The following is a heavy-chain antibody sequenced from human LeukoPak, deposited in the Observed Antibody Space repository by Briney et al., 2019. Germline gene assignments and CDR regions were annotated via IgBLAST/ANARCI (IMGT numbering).Heavy chain of an antibody. CDR1: GGSFSGYY. CDR3: ARDKWRVGYYGSGSWINWFDP. CDR2: IYYSGST. D-gene: IGHD3-10*01. J-gene: IGHJ5*02. V-gene: IGHV4-59*01. Sequence: PSETLSLTCAVYGGSFSGYYWSWIRQPPGKGLEWIGYIYYSGSTNYNPSLKSRVTISVDTSKNQFSLKLSSVTAADTAVYYCARDKWRVGYYGSGSWINWFDPWGQGTLVTVSS.